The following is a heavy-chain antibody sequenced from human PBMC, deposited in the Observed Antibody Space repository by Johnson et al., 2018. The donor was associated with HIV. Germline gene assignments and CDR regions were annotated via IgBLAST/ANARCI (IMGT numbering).Heavy chain of an antibody. V-gene: IGHV3-30*04. J-gene: IGHJ3*02. Sequence: QVQLVESGGGVVQPGRSLRLSCAASGFTFSSYAMHWVRQAPGKGLEWVAVISYDGSNKYYADSVKGRFTISRDNSKNTLYLQMNSLRAEDTAVYYCARARTVVIARPDAFDIWGQGTMVTVSS. D-gene: IGHD2-21*01. CDR1: GFTFSSYA. CDR3: ARARTVVIARPDAFDI. CDR2: ISYDGSNK.